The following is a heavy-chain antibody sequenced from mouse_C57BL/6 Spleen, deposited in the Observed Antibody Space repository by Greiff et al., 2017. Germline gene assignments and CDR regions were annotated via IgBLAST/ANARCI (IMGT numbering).Heavy chain of an antibody. V-gene: IGHV1-52*01. D-gene: IGHD2-4*01. CDR2: IDPSDSET. J-gene: IGHJ3*01. CDR3: ARQGYYDYDGASWFAY. Sequence: VQLQQPGAELVRPGSSVKLSCKASGYTFTSYWMHWVKQRPIQGLEWIGNIDPSDSETHYNQKFKDKATLTVVKSSSTAYMQLSSLTSEDSAVYYRARQGYYDYDGASWFAYWGQGTLVTVSA. CDR1: GYTFTSYW.